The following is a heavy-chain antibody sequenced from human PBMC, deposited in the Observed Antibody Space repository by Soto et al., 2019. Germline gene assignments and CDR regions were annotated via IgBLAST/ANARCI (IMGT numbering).Heavy chain of an antibody. D-gene: IGHD3-10*01. J-gene: IGHJ3*01. Sequence: SETLSLTCTVSGGSINSGGYCWTWIRQPPGKGLEWIGYIYYSGSTNYNPSLKSRVTISVDTSKNQFSLKLSSATAADTAVYYCARRYGSAFDFWGQGTMVTVSS. CDR3: ARRYGSAFDF. CDR2: IYYSGST. V-gene: IGHV4-61*08. CDR1: GGSINSGGYC.